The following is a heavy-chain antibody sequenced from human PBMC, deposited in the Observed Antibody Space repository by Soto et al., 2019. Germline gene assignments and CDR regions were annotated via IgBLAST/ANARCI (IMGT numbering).Heavy chain of an antibody. V-gene: IGHV3-74*01. CDR3: ASGGDPDY. CDR1: GFTFNYYW. CDR2: IQSDGSSP. Sequence: EVQLVESGGGLVQPGGSLRLSCVASGFTFNYYWMHWVRQAPGKGLVWVSRIQSDGSSPDYVDSVKGRFTISRDNAKNTLYVQMNNLRAEDTAVYYCASGGDPDYWGQGTLVTVSS. J-gene: IGHJ4*02. D-gene: IGHD2-21*02.